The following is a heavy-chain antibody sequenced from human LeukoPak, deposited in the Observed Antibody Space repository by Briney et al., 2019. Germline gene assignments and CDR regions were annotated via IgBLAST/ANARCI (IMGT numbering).Heavy chain of an antibody. J-gene: IGHJ4*02. CDR1: GFTFSSYS. V-gene: IGHV3-48*01. D-gene: IGHD2-15*01. CDR3: ARDPYCSGGSCSPPFDY. CDR2: ISSSSSTI. Sequence: GGSLRLSCAASGFTFSSYSMNWVRQAPGKGLEWVSYISSSSSTIYYADSVKGRFTISRDNAKNSLYLQMNSLRAEDTAVYYCARDPYCSGGSCSPPFDYWGQGTLVTVSS.